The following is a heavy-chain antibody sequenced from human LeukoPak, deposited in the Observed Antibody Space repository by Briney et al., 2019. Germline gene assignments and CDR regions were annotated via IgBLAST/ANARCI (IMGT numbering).Heavy chain of an antibody. J-gene: IGHJ6*02. CDR3: ARDLDSGFYYGMDV. CDR1: GFTFSSYS. CDR2: ISSSSSYI. Sequence: GGSLRLSCAASGFTFSSYSMNWVRQAPGKGLEWVSSISSSSSYIYYADSVKGRFTISRDNAKNSLYLQMNSLRAEDTAVYYCARDLDSGFYYGMDVWGQGTTVTVSS. V-gene: IGHV3-21*01. D-gene: IGHD6-19*01.